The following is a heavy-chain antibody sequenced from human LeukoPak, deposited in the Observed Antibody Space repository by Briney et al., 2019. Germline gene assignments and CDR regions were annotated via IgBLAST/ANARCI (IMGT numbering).Heavy chain of an antibody. D-gene: IGHD4-11*01. CDR2: ISTSGST. J-gene: IGHJ6*03. CDR3: ARGDYSNYPNYYYYMDV. Sequence: SETLSLTCTVSGGSISSSSYYWGWIRQPPGKGLECIGRISTSGSTNYNPSLKSRVTMSVDTSKNQFSLKLTSVTAADTAVYYCARGDYSNYPNYYYYMDVWGKGTTVTVSS. V-gene: IGHV4-61*05. CDR1: GGSISSSSYY.